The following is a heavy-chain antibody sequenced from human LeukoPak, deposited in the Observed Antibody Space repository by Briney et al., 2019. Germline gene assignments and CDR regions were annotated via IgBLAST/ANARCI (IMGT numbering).Heavy chain of an antibody. CDR1: GGTFSSYA. CDR3: AREPAYYYDSSGPHDY. CDR2: ISAYNGNT. J-gene: IGHJ4*02. Sequence: ASVKVSCKASGGTFSSYAISWVRQAPGQGLEWMGWISAYNGNTNYAQKLQGRVTMTTDTSTSTAYMELRRLRSDDTAVYYCAREPAYYYDSSGPHDYWGQGTLVTVSS. V-gene: IGHV1-18*01. D-gene: IGHD3-22*01.